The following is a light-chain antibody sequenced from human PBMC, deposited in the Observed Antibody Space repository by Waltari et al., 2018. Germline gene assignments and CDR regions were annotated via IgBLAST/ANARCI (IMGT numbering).Light chain of an antibody. V-gene: IGLV3-10*01. CDR2: EDK. Sequence: SYEVTQPPSVSVSPGQTARITCSGDELPKKYAFWSQQKPGQAPVLVIYEDKKRPSGIPERFSGSTSGTMATLTISGAQVEDEADYYCYSTDNSGNHRGVFGTGTKVTVL. CDR1: ELPKKY. J-gene: IGLJ1*01. CDR3: YSTDNSGNHRGV.